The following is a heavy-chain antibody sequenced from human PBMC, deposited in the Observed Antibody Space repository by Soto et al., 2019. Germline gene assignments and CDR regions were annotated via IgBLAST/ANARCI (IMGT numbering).Heavy chain of an antibody. CDR3: ARDLSGDYGALDT. D-gene: IGHD4-17*01. CDR2: IWYDGSNK. V-gene: IGHV3-33*01. Sequence: QVQLVGSGGGVVQPGRSLRLSCAASGFTFSSYGMHWARQGPGKGLEWVAVIWYDGSNKVYADSVKGRFTISKDNSKNTLYLQMNSLRAEDTAVYYCARDLSGDYGALDTWGQGTMVTVSS. J-gene: IGHJ3*02. CDR1: GFTFSSYG.